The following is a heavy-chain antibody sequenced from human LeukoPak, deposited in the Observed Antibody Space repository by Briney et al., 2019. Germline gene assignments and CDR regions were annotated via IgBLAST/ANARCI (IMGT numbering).Heavy chain of an antibody. J-gene: IGHJ6*02. D-gene: IGHD2-21*01. CDR3: ANLARPSPIYYYYGMDV. V-gene: IGHV3-7*03. CDR2: IKEDGSEK. CDR1: GFIFSTFW. Sequence: GGFLRLSCVASGFIFSTFWMTWVRQAPGKGLEWVAKIKEDGSEKYYVDSVKGRFSISRDNAKNSLYLQMNSLRAEDTAVYYCANLARPSPIYYYYGMDVWGQGTTVTVSS.